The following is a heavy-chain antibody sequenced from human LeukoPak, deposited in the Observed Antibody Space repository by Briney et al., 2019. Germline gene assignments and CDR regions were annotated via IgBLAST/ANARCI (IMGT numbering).Heavy chain of an antibody. V-gene: IGHV3-33*08. Sequence: GRSLRLSCAGTGFRFSRSGMHWVRPGPGNGLEGVAYIRFDGDIKDYGEVVKGRFTISRNNAENKVVLQMNNLRAEDTAVYCCARPVSYMDVWGQRTTVTVSS. CDR3: ARPVSYMDV. D-gene: IGHD4-17*01. J-gene: IGHJ6*03. CDR2: IRFDGDIK. CDR1: GFRFSRSG.